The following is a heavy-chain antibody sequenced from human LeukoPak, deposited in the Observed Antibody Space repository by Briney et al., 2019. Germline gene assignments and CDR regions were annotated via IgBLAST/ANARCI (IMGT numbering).Heavy chain of an antibody. D-gene: IGHD6-19*01. Sequence: PGGSLRLSCVASGFTFSNYWMHWVRQPPGKGLVWVSRIYVDGRTTNYADSVKGRFTISRDNSKNTLYLQMNSLRAEDTAVYYCAKDQGPGYSSGVGDAFDIWGQGTMVTVSS. J-gene: IGHJ3*02. CDR1: GFTFSNYW. CDR2: IYVDGRTT. V-gene: IGHV3-74*01. CDR3: AKDQGPGYSSGVGDAFDI.